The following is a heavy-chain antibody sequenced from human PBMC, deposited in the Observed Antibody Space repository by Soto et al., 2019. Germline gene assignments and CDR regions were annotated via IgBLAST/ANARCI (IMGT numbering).Heavy chain of an antibody. CDR1: GFTFSSYG. D-gene: IGHD4-17*01. V-gene: IGHV3-33*01. J-gene: IGHJ4*02. CDR2: IWYDGSNK. CDR3: ARGSDYGDYHDY. Sequence: GGSLRLSCAASGFTFSSYGMHWVRQAPGKGLEWVAVIWYDGSNKYYADSVKGRFTISRDNSKNTLYLQMNSLRAEDTAVYYCARGSDYGDYHDYWGQGTLVTVSS.